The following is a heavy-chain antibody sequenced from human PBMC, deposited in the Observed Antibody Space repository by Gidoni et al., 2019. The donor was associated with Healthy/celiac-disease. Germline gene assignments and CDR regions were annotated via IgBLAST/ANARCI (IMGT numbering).Heavy chain of an antibody. CDR1: GYTFTSYD. CDR3: ARGYNWNDRGIPYPYGMDV. Sequence: QVQLVQSGAEVKKPGASVKVSCKASGYTFTSYDINWVRQATGQGLEWMGWMKPNSGNTGYAQKFQGRGTMTRNTSISTAYMGLSSLRSEDTAVDYCARGYNWNDRGIPYPYGMDVWGQGTTVTVSS. J-gene: IGHJ6*02. CDR2: MKPNSGNT. V-gene: IGHV1-8*01. D-gene: IGHD1-20*01.